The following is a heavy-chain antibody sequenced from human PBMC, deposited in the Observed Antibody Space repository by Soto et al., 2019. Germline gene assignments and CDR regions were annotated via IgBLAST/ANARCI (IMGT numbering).Heavy chain of an antibody. CDR1: GYTFTSYA. J-gene: IGHJ6*02. V-gene: IGHV1-3*01. D-gene: IGHD1-26*01. CDR2: INAGNGNT. CDR3: VRDRRGSYSGLTGYFYYYGMDV. Sequence: ASVKVSCKASGYTFTSYAMRWVRQAPGQRLEWMGWINAGNGNTKYSQKFQGRVTITRDTSASTAYMQLKSVTPEDTAVYYCVRDRRGSYSGLTGYFYYYGMDVWGQGTTVTVSS.